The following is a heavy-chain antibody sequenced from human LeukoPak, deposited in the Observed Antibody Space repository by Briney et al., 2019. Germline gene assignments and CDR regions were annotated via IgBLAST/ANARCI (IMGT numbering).Heavy chain of an antibody. CDR3: AKYCSSTSCPLGAFDI. Sequence: ASVKVSCKASGYTFTDYYVHWVRQAPGQGLEWMGWINPNSGGTNYAQKFQGRVTMTRDTSISTAYMELSRLRSDDTAVYYCAKYCSSTSCPLGAFDIWGQGTMVTVSS. CDR1: GYTFTDYY. V-gene: IGHV1-2*02. D-gene: IGHD2-2*01. J-gene: IGHJ3*02. CDR2: INPNSGGT.